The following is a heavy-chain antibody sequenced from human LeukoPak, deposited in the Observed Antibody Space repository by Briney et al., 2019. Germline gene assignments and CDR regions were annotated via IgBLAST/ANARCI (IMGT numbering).Heavy chain of an antibody. CDR1: GGSISSGSYY. J-gene: IGHJ5*02. CDR3: ARWQAVAGHNWFDP. Sequence: SETLSLTCTVSGGSISSGSYYWSWIRQPAGKGLEWIGRIYTSGSTNYNPSLKSRVTISVDTSKNQFSLKLSSVTAADTAVYYCARWQAVAGHNWFDPWGQGTLVTVSS. D-gene: IGHD6-19*01. V-gene: IGHV4-61*02. CDR2: IYTSGST.